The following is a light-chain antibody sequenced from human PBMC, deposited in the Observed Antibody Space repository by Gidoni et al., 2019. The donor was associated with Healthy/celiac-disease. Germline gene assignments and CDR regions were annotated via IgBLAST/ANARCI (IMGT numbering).Light chain of an antibody. J-gene: IGKJ3*01. V-gene: IGKV3-20*01. CDR1: QSVSSSY. CDR2: GAS. CDR3: QQYGSSPLIT. Sequence: IVLTQSPGTLSLSPGERATLSCRASQSVSSSYLAWYQQKPGQAPRLLIYGASSRATGIPDRFSSSGSGTDFTLTISRLEPEDFAVYYCQQYGSSPLITFGPGTKVDIK.